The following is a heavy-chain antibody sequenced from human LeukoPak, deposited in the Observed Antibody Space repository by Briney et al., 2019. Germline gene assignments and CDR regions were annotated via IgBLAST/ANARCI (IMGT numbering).Heavy chain of an antibody. D-gene: IGHD3-22*01. Sequence: PSETLSLTCTVSGGSITTTSYFWAWIRQPPGKGLEWIGSITYSGSTNYNPSLKSRVTMSLDTSKDQCTLNLSSVTAADTAIYHRAINYYDASGQFYWGQGTLATVSS. CDR1: GGSITTTSYF. J-gene: IGHJ4*02. CDR3: AINYYDASGQFY. CDR2: ITYSGST. V-gene: IGHV4-39*01.